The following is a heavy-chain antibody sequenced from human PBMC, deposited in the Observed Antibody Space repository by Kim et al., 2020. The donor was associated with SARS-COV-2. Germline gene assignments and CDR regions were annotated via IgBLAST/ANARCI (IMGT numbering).Heavy chain of an antibody. J-gene: IGHJ3*02. CDR3: ARDPGELRIAAAGTDAFDI. Sequence: SETLSLTCTVSGGSISSYYWSWIRQPAGKGLEWIGRIYTSGSTNYNPSLKSRVTMSIDTSKNQFSLKLSSVTAADTAVYYCARDPGELRIAAAGTDAFDIWGQGTMVTVSS. CDR1: GGSISSYY. V-gene: IGHV4-4*07. D-gene: IGHD6-13*01. CDR2: IYTSGST.